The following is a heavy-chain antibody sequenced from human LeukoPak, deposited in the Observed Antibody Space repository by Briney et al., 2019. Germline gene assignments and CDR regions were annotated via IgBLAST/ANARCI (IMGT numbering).Heavy chain of an antibody. CDR1: GFTFSSYA. J-gene: IGHJ4*02. Sequence: QPAGSLRLTCAASGFTFSSYAMSWIRQPPGKGLEWVSAISGSGGSKYYADSVKGRFTISRDNSKSTLYLQMNSLRAEDTAVYCCARHIRFLEWLAPYFDYWGQGTLVTVSS. V-gene: IGHV3-23*01. D-gene: IGHD3-3*01. CDR2: ISGSGGSK. CDR3: ARHIRFLEWLAPYFDY.